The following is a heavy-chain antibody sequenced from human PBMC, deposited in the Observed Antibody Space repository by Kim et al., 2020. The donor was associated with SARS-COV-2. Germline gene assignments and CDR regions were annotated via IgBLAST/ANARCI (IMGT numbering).Heavy chain of an antibody. J-gene: IGHJ3*02. Sequence: GGSLRLSCAGSRFTFSNAWMSWVRLAPGKGLEWVGYIKSKADGGTTDYAAPVKGRFTISRDDSKRTLYLQRSSLQTEDTGVYYGTTFLVRGLSAFDIWG. V-gene: IGHV3-15*01. D-gene: IGHD2-21*02. CDR2: IKSKADGGTT. CDR1: RFTFSNAW. CDR3: TTFLVRGLSAFDI.